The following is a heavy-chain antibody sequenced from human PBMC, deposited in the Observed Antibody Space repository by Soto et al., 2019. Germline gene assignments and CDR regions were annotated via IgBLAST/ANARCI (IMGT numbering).Heavy chain of an antibody. V-gene: IGHV4-34*01. CDR1: GGSFSGYY. Sequence: SETLSLTCAVYGGSFSGYYWSWIRQPPGKGLEWIGEINHSGSTKYNPSLKSRVTISVDTSKNQFSLKLSSVTAADTAVYYCARGNNWNPAHYYYYMDVWGRGTTVTVSS. J-gene: IGHJ6*03. D-gene: IGHD1-20*01. CDR3: ARGNNWNPAHYYYYMDV. CDR2: INHSGST.